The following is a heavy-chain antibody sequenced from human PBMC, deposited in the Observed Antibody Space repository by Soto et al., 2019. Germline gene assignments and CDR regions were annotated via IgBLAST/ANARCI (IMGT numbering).Heavy chain of an antibody. CDR2: IYSCVQK. Sequence: EVPVVETGGGLIQSGGSLRLSCAASGFLVSSNYMSWFRQTPGKGMEWVSIIYSCVQKDYVDSVKGRFSISRDESKNSVLLQMKSFTTYDTAVYYCAMMDMSTLVTGYIDIWGQGTQVTVSS. CDR3: AMMDMSTLVTGYIDI. CDR1: GFLVSSNY. J-gene: IGHJ4*02. V-gene: IGHV3-53*02. D-gene: IGHD1-1*01.